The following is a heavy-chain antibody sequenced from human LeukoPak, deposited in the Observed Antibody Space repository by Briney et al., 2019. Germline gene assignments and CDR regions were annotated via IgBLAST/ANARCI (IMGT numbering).Heavy chain of an antibody. J-gene: IGHJ4*02. D-gene: IGHD1-20*01. CDR1: GGSISSYY. V-gene: IGHV4-4*07. CDR3: ARADGITGTRYYFDY. CDR2: MYTSGST. Sequence: SETLSLTCTVSGGSISSYYWSWIRQPAGKGLEWIGRMYTSGSTNYNPSLKSRVTISVDTSKNQFSLKLSSVTAADTAVYYCARADGITGTRYYFDYWGQGTLVTVSS.